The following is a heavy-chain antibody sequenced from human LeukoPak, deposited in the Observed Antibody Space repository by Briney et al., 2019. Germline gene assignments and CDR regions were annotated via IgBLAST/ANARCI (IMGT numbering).Heavy chain of an antibody. Sequence: GGSLRLSCAASGFTFSTYAMNWVRQAPGKGLEWVSGINSNGRGTGYADSVKGRFTISRDNAKNSLFLQLTSLRAEDTAFYYCARDMGERGTFFHPEYWGRGSLVTVSS. J-gene: IGHJ4*02. CDR1: GFTFSTYA. V-gene: IGHV3-20*04. CDR2: INSNGRGT. D-gene: IGHD3-16*01. CDR3: ARDMGERGTFFHPEY.